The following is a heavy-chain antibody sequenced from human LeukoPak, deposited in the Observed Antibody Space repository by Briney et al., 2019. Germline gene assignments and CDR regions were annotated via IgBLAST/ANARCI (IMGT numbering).Heavy chain of an antibody. J-gene: IGHJ4*02. Sequence: KPSETLSLTCAVYGGSFSGYYWSWIRQPPGKGLEWIGEINHSGSTNYNPSLKSRVTISVDTSKNQFSLKLSSVTAADTAVYYCARAYSPPQWSPFDYWGQGTLVTVSP. CDR3: ARAYSPPQWSPFDY. D-gene: IGHD6-13*01. V-gene: IGHV4-34*01. CDR1: GGSFSGYY. CDR2: INHSGST.